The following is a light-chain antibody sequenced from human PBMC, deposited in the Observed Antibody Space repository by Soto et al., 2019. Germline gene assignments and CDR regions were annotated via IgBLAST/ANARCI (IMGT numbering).Light chain of an antibody. J-gene: IGKJ4*01. CDR2: AAS. CDR3: QKYYRAPLT. CDR1: QDISTY. Sequence: IPLTQSPSSLDGSVGDRVTITCRASQDISTYLAWYQQKPGEGPKFLIYAASAVQSGVPSRFSGSGSGTDFTLTISGLQPEDVETYYCQKYYRAPLTFGGGTKVDIK. V-gene: IGKV1-27*01.